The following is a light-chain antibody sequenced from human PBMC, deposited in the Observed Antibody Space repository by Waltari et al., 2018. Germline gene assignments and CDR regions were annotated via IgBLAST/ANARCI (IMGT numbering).Light chain of an antibody. Sequence: QSALTQPASVSGSPGQSITISCTVTSSDIAPYNYVSWYQQHPGKAPRLMIFAVTNRPSGVSNRFSGSKSGNTASLTISGLQPEDEGDYYCTSYTSSITWVFGGGTKLTVL. V-gene: IGLV2-14*01. CDR1: SSDIAPYNY. CDR2: AVT. CDR3: TSYTSSITWV. J-gene: IGLJ3*02.